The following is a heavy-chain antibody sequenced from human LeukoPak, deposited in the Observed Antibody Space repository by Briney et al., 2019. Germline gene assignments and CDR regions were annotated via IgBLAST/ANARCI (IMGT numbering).Heavy chain of an antibody. CDR1: GCTFSSYA. D-gene: IGHD6-6*01. CDR2: ISSGGRT. CDR3: AKAMGSSSQLFDS. V-gene: IGHV3-23*01. J-gene: IGHJ4*02. Sequence: TGGSLRLSCVASGCTFSSYAMSWVRQAPGKGLEWVSGISSGGRTYYAPSVKGRFTISRDTSKNTLYLQPNTLTAEDTALYYCAKAMGSSSQLFDSWGQGTLVTVSS.